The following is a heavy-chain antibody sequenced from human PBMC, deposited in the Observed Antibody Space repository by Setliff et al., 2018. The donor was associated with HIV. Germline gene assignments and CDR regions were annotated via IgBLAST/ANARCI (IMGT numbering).Heavy chain of an antibody. Sequence: ASVKVSCKASGYTFTSYAMHWVRQAPGQRLEWLGWINAVNGNTKYSQKFQGGVTITRDTSASTAYMELSSLRSEDTAVYYCARDLLPAAPYYFDYWGQGTLVTVSS. J-gene: IGHJ4*02. V-gene: IGHV1-3*01. D-gene: IGHD2-2*01. CDR1: GYTFTSYA. CDR2: INAVNGNT. CDR3: ARDLLPAAPYYFDY.